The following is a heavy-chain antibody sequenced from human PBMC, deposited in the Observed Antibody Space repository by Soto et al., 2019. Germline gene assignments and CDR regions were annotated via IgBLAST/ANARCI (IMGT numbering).Heavy chain of an antibody. CDR3: ARDRGYYDFWSGYSHPYYYYGMDV. J-gene: IGHJ6*02. Sequence: PGGSLRLSCAASGFTFSSYEMNWVRQAPGKGLEWVSYISSSGSTIYYADSVKGRFTISRDNAKNSLYLQMNSLRAEDTAVYYCARDRGYYDFWSGYSHPYYYYGMDVWGQGTTVTVSS. CDR1: GFTFSSYE. CDR2: ISSSGSTI. D-gene: IGHD3-3*01. V-gene: IGHV3-48*03.